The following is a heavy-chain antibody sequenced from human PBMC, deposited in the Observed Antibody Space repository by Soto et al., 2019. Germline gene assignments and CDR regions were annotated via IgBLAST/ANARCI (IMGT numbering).Heavy chain of an antibody. CDR2: ISGSGGST. V-gene: IGHV3-23*01. D-gene: IGHD2-2*01. Sequence: GSLRLSCAASGFTFSSYAMSWVRQSPGRGLEWVSAISGSGGSTYYADSVKGRFTISRDNSKNTLYLQMNSLRAEDTAVYYCAKRGVVVPAAIGLDAFDIWGQGTMVTVSS. J-gene: IGHJ3*02. CDR1: GFTFSSYA. CDR3: AKRGVVVPAAIGLDAFDI.